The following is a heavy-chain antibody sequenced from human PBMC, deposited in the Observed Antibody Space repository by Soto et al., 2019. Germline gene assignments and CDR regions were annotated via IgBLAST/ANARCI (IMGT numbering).Heavy chain of an antibody. CDR1: GFTFSNYA. Sequence: EVHLLESGGNLVQPGGSLRLSCAASGFTFSNYAMTWVRQAPGKGLEWVSAIGATGGTTYYIDSVKGRFTISRDNSKNTLYLQMDSLRAADTAVYYCPHSDLSRPHSNLGQGTLVTVSS. J-gene: IGHJ1*01. CDR3: PHSDLSRPHSN. D-gene: IGHD2-15*01. CDR2: IGATGGTT. V-gene: IGHV3-23*01.